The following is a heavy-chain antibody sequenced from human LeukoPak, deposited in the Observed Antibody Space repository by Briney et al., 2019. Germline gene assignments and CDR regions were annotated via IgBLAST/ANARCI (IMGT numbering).Heavy chain of an antibody. CDR1: GFTFSSYA. V-gene: IGHV3-23*01. Sequence: GGSLRLSCAASGFTFSSYAMSWVRQAPGKGLEWVSTITGSGGSTYYADSVKGRFTISRDNSKNTLYLQMNSLRAEDTAVYYCAKGRSYFIAFDIWGQGTMVTVSS. CDR3: AKGRSYFIAFDI. J-gene: IGHJ3*02. D-gene: IGHD1-26*01. CDR2: ITGSGGST.